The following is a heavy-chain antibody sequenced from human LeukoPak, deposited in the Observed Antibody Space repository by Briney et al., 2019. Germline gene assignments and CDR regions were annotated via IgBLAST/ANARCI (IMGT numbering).Heavy chain of an antibody. V-gene: IGHV4-34*01. CDR3: ARVIYGGVRGRGSINWFDP. D-gene: IGHD4-23*01. Sequence: SEPLSLTCAVYVGSFSGYYWSWIRQPPGKTLEWIGEINHSGRTNYNPSLKSRVTISVDTSKNQFSLKLSSVTAADTAVYYCARVIYGGVRGRGSINWFDPWGQGTLVTVSS. J-gene: IGHJ5*02. CDR2: INHSGRT. CDR1: VGSFSGYY.